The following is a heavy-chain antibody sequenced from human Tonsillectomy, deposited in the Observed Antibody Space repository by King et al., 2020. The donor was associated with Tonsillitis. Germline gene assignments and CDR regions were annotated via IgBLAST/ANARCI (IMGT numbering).Heavy chain of an antibody. CDR1: EFTFSSYG. CDR3: AKDLGYYYGMDV. CDR2: ISYDGSNK. Sequence: VQLVESGGGVVQPGRSLRLSGAASEFTFSSYGMHWVRQAPGKGLEWVAVISYDGSNKSYADSVKGRFTISRDNSKNTLDLQMNSLRAEDTAVYYCAKDLGYYYGMDVWGQGTTVTVSS. D-gene: IGHD1-26*01. V-gene: IGHV3-30*18. J-gene: IGHJ6*02.